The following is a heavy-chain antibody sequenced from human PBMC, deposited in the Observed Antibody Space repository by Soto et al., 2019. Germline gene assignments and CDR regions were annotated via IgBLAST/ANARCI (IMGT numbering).Heavy chain of an antibody. CDR1: GFTFSDYA. V-gene: IGHV3-23*01. CDR3: AKERERGTETTLYYGLDV. J-gene: IGHJ6*02. D-gene: IGHD4-4*01. CDR2: ISGGAGRT. Sequence: VQLLESGGGLIQPGGSLRLSCVSSGFTFSDYAMTWVRQAPGKGLEWVSSISGGAGRTYFADSVKGRFSISRDNARSTLFLQMNSLRVEDTALYYCAKERERGTETTLYYGLDVWGQGTTVTVSS.